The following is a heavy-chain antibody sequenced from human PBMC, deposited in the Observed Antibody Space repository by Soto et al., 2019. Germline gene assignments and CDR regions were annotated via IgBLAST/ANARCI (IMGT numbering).Heavy chain of an antibody. CDR2: ISYDGSNK. D-gene: IGHD6-6*01. J-gene: IGHJ6*02. Sequence: GGSLRLSCAASGFTFSSYAMHWVRQAPGKGLEWVAVISYDGSNKYYADSVKGRFTISRDNSKNTLYLQMNSLRAEDTAVYYCARVGVGYSSSSSYYYYGMDVWGQGTTVTVSS. V-gene: IGHV3-30-3*01. CDR3: ARVGVGYSSSSSYYYYGMDV. CDR1: GFTFSSYA.